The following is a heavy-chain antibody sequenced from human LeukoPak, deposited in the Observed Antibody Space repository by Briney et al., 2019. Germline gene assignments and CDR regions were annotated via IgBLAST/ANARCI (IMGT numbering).Heavy chain of an antibody. CDR1: GFTFSSYS. CDR3: AREYWNYAYYYYYMDV. J-gene: IGHJ6*03. Sequence: GGSLRLSCAASGFTFSSYSMNWVRQAPGKGLEWVSYISSSSSTIYYADSVKGRFTISRDNAKNSLCLQMNSLRAEDTAVYYCAREYWNYAYYYYYMDVWGKGTTVTVSS. CDR2: ISSSSSTI. D-gene: IGHD1-7*01. V-gene: IGHV3-48*01.